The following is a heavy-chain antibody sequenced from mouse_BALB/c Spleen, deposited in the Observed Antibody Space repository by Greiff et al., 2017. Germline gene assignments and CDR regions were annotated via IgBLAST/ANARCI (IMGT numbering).Heavy chain of an antibody. CDR2: IYPSDSYT. V-gene: IGHV1-69*02. Sequence: VQLQQPGAELVRPGASVKLSCKASGYTFTSYWINWVKQRPGQGLERIGNIYPSDSYTNYNQKFKDKATLTVDKSSSTAYMQLSSPTSEDSAVYYCTRNFPFITTVVAPFDYWGQGTTLTVSS. CDR1: GYTFTSYW. CDR3: TRNFPFITTVVAPFDY. J-gene: IGHJ2*01. D-gene: IGHD1-1*01.